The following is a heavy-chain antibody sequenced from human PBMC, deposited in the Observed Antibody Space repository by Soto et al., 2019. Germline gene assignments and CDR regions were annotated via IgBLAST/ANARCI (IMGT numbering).Heavy chain of an antibody. CDR3: AKERYGQLWLEDYGMDV. J-gene: IGHJ6*02. D-gene: IGHD5-18*01. Sequence: QVQLVESGGGVVQPGRSLRLSCAASGFTFSSYGNHWVRQAPGKGLEWVALISSDGVNKYYADSVKGRFTISRDNFKNTLYLQMNSLRAEDTALYYCAKERYGQLWLEDYGMDVWGQGTTVTVSS. V-gene: IGHV3-30*18. CDR1: GFTFSSYG. CDR2: ISSDGVNK.